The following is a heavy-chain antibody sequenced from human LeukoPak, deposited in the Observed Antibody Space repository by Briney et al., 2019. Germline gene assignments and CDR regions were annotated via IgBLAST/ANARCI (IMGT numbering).Heavy chain of an antibody. CDR2: IYRGGST. CDR1: GFTVSSNY. Sequence: GGSLRLPCAASGFTVSSNYMSWVRQAPGKGLEWFAVIYRGGSTNYADSVKGRFTISRDNSKNTLFLQMNSLRAEDTAVYYSARAWDPYYGMDVWGQGTTVTVSS. D-gene: IGHD1-26*01. CDR3: ARAWDPYYGMDV. V-gene: IGHV3-66*01. J-gene: IGHJ6*02.